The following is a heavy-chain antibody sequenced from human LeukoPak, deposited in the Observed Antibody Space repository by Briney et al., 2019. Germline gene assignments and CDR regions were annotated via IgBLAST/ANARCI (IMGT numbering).Heavy chain of an antibody. CDR2: IIPIFGTA. Sequence: ASVKVSCKASGGTFSSYAISWVRQAPGQGLEWMGGIIPIFGTANYAQKFQGRVTITADKSTSTVYMELSSPRSEDTAVYYCARGVEMVNWRDAFDIWGQGTMVTVSS. CDR3: ARGVEMVNWRDAFDI. CDR1: GGTFSSYA. J-gene: IGHJ3*02. V-gene: IGHV1-69*06. D-gene: IGHD5-24*01.